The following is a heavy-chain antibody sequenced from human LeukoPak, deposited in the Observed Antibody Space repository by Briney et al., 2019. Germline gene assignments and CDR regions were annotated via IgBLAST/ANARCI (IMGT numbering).Heavy chain of an antibody. J-gene: IGHJ5*02. D-gene: IGHD6-13*01. V-gene: IGHV3-74*01. CDR3: ARTRTLPVAGGFDA. CDR2: ISPDGMTT. CDR1: GFTFSSFW. Sequence: GGSLRLSCAASGFTFSSFWMHWVRQDPGKGLVWVSRISPDGMTTIHADSVKGRFTVSRDNAKNTLYLQMNRLRAEDTAVYYCARTRTLPVAGGFDAWGQGTLVTVSS.